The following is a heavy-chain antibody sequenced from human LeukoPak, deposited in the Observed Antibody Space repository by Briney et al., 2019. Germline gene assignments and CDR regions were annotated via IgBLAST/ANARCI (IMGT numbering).Heavy chain of an antibody. V-gene: IGHV1-2*02. Sequence: GASVKVSCKASGYTFTGYYMHWVRQAPGQGLEWMGWINPNSGGTNYAQKLQGRVTMTTDTSTSTAYMELRSLRSDDTAVYYCARDREVLRYFDWLLSGSPGSGYWFDPWGQGTLVTVSS. CDR1: GYTFTGYY. CDR3: ARDREVLRYFDWLLSGSPGSGYWFDP. J-gene: IGHJ5*02. CDR2: INPNSGGT. D-gene: IGHD3-9*01.